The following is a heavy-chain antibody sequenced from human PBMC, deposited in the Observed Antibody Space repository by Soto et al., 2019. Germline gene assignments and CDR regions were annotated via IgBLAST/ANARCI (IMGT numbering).Heavy chain of an antibody. J-gene: IGHJ2*01. Sequence: GGSLRLSCAASGFTFSSYAMSWVRQAPGKGLEWVSAISGSGGSTYYADSVKGRFTISRDNSKNTLYLQMNSLRAEDTAVYYCAKRPLLWFGEPTRQYWYFDLWGRGTLVTVSS. D-gene: IGHD3-10*01. CDR1: GFTFSSYA. CDR2: ISGSGGST. CDR3: AKRPLLWFGEPTRQYWYFDL. V-gene: IGHV3-23*01.